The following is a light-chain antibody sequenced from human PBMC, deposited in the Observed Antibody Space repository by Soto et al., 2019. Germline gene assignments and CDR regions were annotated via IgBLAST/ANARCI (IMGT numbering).Light chain of an antibody. J-gene: IGLJ1*01. CDR2: EGS. CDR3: TSPTPGSLYV. V-gene: IGLV2-14*02. CDR1: SSDVGGFNL. Sequence: QSVLTQPASVSGSPGQSITLSCTGTSSDVGGFNLVSWYQQHPGKAPKLMIYEGSKRPSGVSNRFSGSKSGNTASLTISGLQAEDEADYFCTSPTPGSLYVFGTGTKLTVL.